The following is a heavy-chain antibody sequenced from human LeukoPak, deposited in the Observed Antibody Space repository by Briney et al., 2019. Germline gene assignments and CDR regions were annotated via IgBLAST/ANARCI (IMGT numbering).Heavy chain of an antibody. Sequence: SESLCLTCTVSRDSLSNDKFFWGWVRQPPGEGLEWIGSVYYSGSTYYTPSLNSRVTISVDTSKNQFSLKLSSVTAADTAVYYCARLGWWDSWGQGTLVTVSS. J-gene: IGHJ4*02. D-gene: IGHD2-15*01. V-gene: IGHV4-39*01. CDR2: VYYSGST. CDR3: ARLGWWDS. CDR1: RDSLSNDKFF.